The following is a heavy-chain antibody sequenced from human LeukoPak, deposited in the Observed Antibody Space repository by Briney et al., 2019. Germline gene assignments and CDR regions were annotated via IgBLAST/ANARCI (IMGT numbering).Heavy chain of an antibody. D-gene: IGHD6-19*01. V-gene: IGHV3-74*01. CDR3: ARDGSGRVAFDI. CDR2: INSDGSST. CDR1: GFTFSDYG. Sequence: PWGSLSLSCAASGFTFSDYGMRWVRQAPGKGLVWVSRINSDGSSTSYADSVKGRFTISRDNAKNTLYLQMNSLRAEDTAVYYCARDGSGRVAFDIWGQGTMVTVSS. J-gene: IGHJ3*02.